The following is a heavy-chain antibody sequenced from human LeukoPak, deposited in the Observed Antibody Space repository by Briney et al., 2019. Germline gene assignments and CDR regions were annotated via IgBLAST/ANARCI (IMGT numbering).Heavy chain of an antibody. CDR2: ISWDSSTV. J-gene: IGHJ4*02. CDR3: GKDMYYYGSGNLDY. CDR1: GFTFDDYA. V-gene: IGHV3-9*01. Sequence: PGRSLRLSCAASGFTFDDYAMHWVRQGPGKGLEWVSSISWDSSTVGYADSVKGRFTISRDKAKKSLYLQMNSLRVDDTALYYCGKDMYYYGSGNLDYWGQGTLVTVSS. D-gene: IGHD3-10*01.